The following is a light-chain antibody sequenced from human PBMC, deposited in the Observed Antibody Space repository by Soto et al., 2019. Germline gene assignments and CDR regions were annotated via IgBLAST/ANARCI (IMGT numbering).Light chain of an antibody. Sequence: EIVLTQSPGTLSLSPGERATLSCRASQRVNNNYLAWYQQKPGQAPRLLIYGASSRATGIPDRFSGSGSGTDFTLTISRLEPEDSAVYYCQQYGTSPVTFGGGTKAEIK. CDR1: QRVNNNY. CDR3: QQYGTSPVT. V-gene: IGKV3-20*01. CDR2: GAS. J-gene: IGKJ4*01.